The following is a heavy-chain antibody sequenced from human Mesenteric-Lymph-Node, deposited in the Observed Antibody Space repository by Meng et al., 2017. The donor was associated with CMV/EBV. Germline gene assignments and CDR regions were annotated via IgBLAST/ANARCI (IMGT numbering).Heavy chain of an antibody. CDR3: ARDRGSYFDY. D-gene: IGHD3-16*01. V-gene: IGHV1-18*01. CDR2: ISAYNGNT. Sequence: ASVKVSCKASGYTFTSYGISWVRQAPGQGLEWMGWISAYNGNTNYAQKFQGRVTMTRDTSTSTVYMELSSLRSEDTAVYYCARDRGSYFDYWGQGTLVTVSS. CDR1: GYTFTSYG. J-gene: IGHJ4*02.